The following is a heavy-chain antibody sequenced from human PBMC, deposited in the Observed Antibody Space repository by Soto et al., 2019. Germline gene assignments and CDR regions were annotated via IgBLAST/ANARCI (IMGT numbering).Heavy chain of an antibody. Sequence: SGPTLVNPTQTLTLTCTFSGFSLSTSGVGVGWIRQPPGKALEWLALIYWNDDKRYSPSLKSRLTITKDTSKNQVVLTMTNMDPVDKAKYYCHIRDNLYGMDVWGQGTTVTVSS. D-gene: IGHD2-2*02. J-gene: IGHJ6*02. CDR1: GFSLSTSGVG. CDR2: IYWNDDK. CDR3: HIRDNLYGMDV. V-gene: IGHV2-5*01.